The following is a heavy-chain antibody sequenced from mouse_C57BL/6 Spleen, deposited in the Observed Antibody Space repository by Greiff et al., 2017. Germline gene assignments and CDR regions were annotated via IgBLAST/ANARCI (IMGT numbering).Heavy chain of an antibody. D-gene: IGHD2-3*01. V-gene: IGHV1-9*01. J-gene: IGHJ2*01. Sequence: VQLQQSGAELMKPGASVKLSCKATGYTFTGYWIEWVKQRPGHGLEWIGEILPGSGSTNCNEKFKGKATFTADTSSNTAYMQLSSLTTEDSAIYYCARRLLRGYFDYWGQGTTLTVSS. CDR2: ILPGSGST. CDR3: ARRLLRGYFDY. CDR1: GYTFTGYW.